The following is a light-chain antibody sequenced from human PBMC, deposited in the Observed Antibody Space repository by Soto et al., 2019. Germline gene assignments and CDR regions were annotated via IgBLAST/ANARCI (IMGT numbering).Light chain of an antibody. CDR2: GAS. J-gene: IGKJ3*01. CDR1: QSVSSN. Sequence: EIVMTQSPATLSVSPGERATLSCRASQSVSSNLAWYQQKPGQAPRLLIYGASTRATGIPARFSGSGSGTGFTLTISSLQSEDFAVYDCQQYNNWPFTFGPGTKVDIK. CDR3: QQYNNWPFT. V-gene: IGKV3-15*01.